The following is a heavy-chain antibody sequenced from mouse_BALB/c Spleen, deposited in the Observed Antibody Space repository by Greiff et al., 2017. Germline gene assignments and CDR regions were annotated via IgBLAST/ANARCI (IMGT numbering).Heavy chain of an antibody. J-gene: IGHJ3*01. D-gene: IGHD2-3*01. CDR1: GDSITSGY. CDR2: ISYSGST. Sequence: EVQLVESGPSLVKPSQTLSLTCSVTGDSITSGYWNWIRKFPGNKLEYMGYISYSGSTYYNPSLKSRISITRDTSKNQYYLQLNSVTTEDTATYYCARPDDGYPAWFAYWGQGTLVTVSA. V-gene: IGHV3-8*02. CDR3: ARPDDGYPAWFAY.